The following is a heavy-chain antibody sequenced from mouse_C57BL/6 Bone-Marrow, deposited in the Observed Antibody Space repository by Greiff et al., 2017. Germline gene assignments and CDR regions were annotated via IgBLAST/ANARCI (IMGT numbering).Heavy chain of an antibody. J-gene: IGHJ3*01. V-gene: IGHV1-82*01. CDR3: ARGGYDARFAY. CDR2: IYPGDGDT. D-gene: IGHD2-2*01. CDR1: GYAFSSSW. Sequence: VQLKESGPELVKPGASVKISCKASGYAFSSSWMNWVKQRPGKGLEWIGRIYPGDGDTNYNGKFKGKATLTADKSSSTAYMQLSSLTSEDSAVYFCARGGYDARFAYWGQGTLVTVSA.